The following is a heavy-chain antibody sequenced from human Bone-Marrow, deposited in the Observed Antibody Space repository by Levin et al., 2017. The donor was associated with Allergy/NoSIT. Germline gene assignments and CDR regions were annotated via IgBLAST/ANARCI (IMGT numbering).Heavy chain of an antibody. CDR1: GFTFSNYG. CDR2: ISYDGNNK. Sequence: GSLRLSCAASGFTFSNYGMHWVRQAPGKGLEWVALISYDGNNKYYADSVKGRFSISRDNSKNTLYLQMNSLTAEDTAVYYCAKGSRSNPFDYWGQGTLVTVSS. D-gene: IGHD2-2*01. CDR3: AKGSRSNPFDY. V-gene: IGHV3-30*18. J-gene: IGHJ4*02.